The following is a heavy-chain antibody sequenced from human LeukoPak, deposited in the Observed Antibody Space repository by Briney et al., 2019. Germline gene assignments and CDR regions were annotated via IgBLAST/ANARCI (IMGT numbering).Heavy chain of an antibody. Sequence: GGSLRLSCAASGFTFSSYAMSWVRQAPGKGLEWVSAISGSGGSTYYADSVRGRFAISRDDSTNTVYLHMNSLRDEDTALYHCVREAGYCAPVCVKTNWFDPWGQETLVTVSS. V-gene: IGHV3-23*01. CDR1: GFTFSSYA. J-gene: IGHJ5*02. D-gene: IGHD2-15*01. CDR2: ISGSGGST. CDR3: VREAGYCAPVCVKTNWFDP.